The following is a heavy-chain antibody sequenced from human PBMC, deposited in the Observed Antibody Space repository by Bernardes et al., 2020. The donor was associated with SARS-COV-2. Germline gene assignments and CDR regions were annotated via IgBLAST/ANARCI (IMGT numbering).Heavy chain of an antibody. CDR3: VSGGLHYDFWSGPEYFFY. Sequence: GSLRLSCVASESSFSLYAMHWIRPAPGRGLEWVAFMSHDGSSEDYADSVKGRFAISRDNSKSTVNLQMNNLRHEDTAVYYCVSGGLHYDFWSGPEYFFYWGQGTLVTVSS. CDR1: ESSFSLYA. J-gene: IGHJ4*02. D-gene: IGHD3-3*01. V-gene: IGHV3-30*09. CDR2: MSHDGSSE.